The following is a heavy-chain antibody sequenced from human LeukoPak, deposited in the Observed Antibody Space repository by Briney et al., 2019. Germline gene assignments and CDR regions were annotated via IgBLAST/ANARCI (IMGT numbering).Heavy chain of an antibody. D-gene: IGHD5-18*01. Sequence: SETLSLTCTVSGGSISSSSYYWGWIRQPPGKGLEWIGNIYYNGRTYDNPSLKSRVTISVDTSKNQFSLKVNSVTAADTAVYYCARWIQLWFRSYGAFDIWGHGTMVTVSS. J-gene: IGHJ3*02. CDR2: IYYNGRT. CDR1: GGSISSSSYY. CDR3: ARWIQLWFRSYGAFDI. V-gene: IGHV4-39*07.